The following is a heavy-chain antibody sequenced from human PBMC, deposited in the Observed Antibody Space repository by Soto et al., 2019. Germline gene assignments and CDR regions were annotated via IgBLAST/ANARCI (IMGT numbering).Heavy chain of an antibody. Sequence: ASVKVSCKASGYTFTSYAMHWVRQAPGQRLEWMGWINAGNGNTKYSQKFQGRVTITRDTSASTAYMELSSLRSEDTAVYYCARGPGGGYDSVSYYYYGMDVWGQGTTVTVSS. CDR2: INAGNGNT. CDR3: ARGPGGGYDSVSYYYYGMDV. CDR1: GYTFTSYA. J-gene: IGHJ6*02. V-gene: IGHV1-3*01. D-gene: IGHD5-12*01.